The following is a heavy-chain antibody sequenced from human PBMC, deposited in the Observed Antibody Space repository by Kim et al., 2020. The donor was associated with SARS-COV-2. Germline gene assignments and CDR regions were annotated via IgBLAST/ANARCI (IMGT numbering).Heavy chain of an antibody. J-gene: IGHJ3*02. CDR3: ARARYSYGTRSDAFDI. D-gene: IGHD5-18*01. Sequence: SVKGRFTISRDNAKNSLYLQMNSLRAEDTAVYYCARARYSYGTRSDAFDIWGQGTMVTVSS. V-gene: IGHV3-21*01.